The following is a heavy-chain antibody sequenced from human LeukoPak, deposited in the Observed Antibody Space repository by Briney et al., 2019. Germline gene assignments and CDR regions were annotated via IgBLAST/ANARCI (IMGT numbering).Heavy chain of an antibody. D-gene: IGHD5-18*01. CDR3: ARDPTSRGYSY. CDR1: GFTFSSYE. Sequence: PGGSLRPSCAASGFTFSSYEMNWVRQAPGKGLEWVSYISSSGSTIYYADSVKGRFTISRDNAKNSLYLQMNSLRAEDTAVYYCARDPTSRGYSYWGQGTLVTVSS. V-gene: IGHV3-48*03. CDR2: ISSSGSTI. J-gene: IGHJ4*02.